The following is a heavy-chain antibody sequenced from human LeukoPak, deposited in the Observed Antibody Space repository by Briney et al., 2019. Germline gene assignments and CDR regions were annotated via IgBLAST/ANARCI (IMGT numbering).Heavy chain of an antibody. CDR1: GFTFSSYS. Sequence: GGSLRLSCAASGFTFSSYSMNWVRQAPGKGLEWVSSISSSSSYIYYADSVKGRFTTSRGNAKNSLYLQMNSLRAEDTAVYYCARDDSSGYYPIFWGQGTLVTVSS. CDR3: ARDDSSGYYPIF. J-gene: IGHJ4*02. CDR2: ISSSSSYI. V-gene: IGHV3-21*01. D-gene: IGHD3-22*01.